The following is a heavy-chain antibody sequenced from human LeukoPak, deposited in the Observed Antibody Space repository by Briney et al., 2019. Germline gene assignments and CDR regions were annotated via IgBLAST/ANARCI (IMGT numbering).Heavy chain of an antibody. D-gene: IGHD3-22*01. Sequence: GGSLRLSCAASGFTFSSYSMNWVRQAPGKGLEWVSSIRSSSSYIYYADSVKGRFTISRDNAKNSLYLQMNSLRAEDTAVYYCARDPPRRYYDSSGYSWGQGTLVTVSS. CDR3: ARDPPRRYYDSSGYS. J-gene: IGHJ4*02. CDR1: GFTFSSYS. V-gene: IGHV3-21*01. CDR2: IRSSSSYI.